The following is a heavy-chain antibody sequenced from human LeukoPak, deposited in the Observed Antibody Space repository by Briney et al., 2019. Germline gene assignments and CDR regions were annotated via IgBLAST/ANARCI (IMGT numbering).Heavy chain of an antibody. J-gene: IGHJ4*02. CDR3: ARDFTDSSGYYPFDY. V-gene: IGHV3-23*01. CDR1: GFTFSSSA. CDR2: ISGSGGST. Sequence: PGGSLRLSCAASGFTFSSSAMSWVRQAPGKGLEWVSGISGSGGSTYYADSVKGRFTISRDNSKNTLYLQMNSLRAEDTAVYYCARDFTDSSGYYPFDYWGQGTLVTVSS. D-gene: IGHD3-22*01.